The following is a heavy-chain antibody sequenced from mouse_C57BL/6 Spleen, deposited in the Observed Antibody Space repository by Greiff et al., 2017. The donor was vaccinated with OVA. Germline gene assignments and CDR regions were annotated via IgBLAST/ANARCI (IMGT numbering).Heavy chain of an antibody. Sequence: DVKLQESGPGLVKPSQSLSLTCSVTGYSITSGYYWNWIRQFPGNKLEWMGYISYDGSNNYNPSLKNRISITRDTSKNQFFLKLNSVTTEDTATYYCARGYDYDEFDYWGQGTTLTVSS. CDR2: ISYDGSN. J-gene: IGHJ2*01. D-gene: IGHD2-4*01. CDR3: ARGYDYDEFDY. CDR1: GYSITSGYY. V-gene: IGHV3-6*01.